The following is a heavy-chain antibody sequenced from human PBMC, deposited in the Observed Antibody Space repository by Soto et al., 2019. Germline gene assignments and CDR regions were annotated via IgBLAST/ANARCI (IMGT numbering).Heavy chain of an antibody. CDR1: GGSFSGYY. V-gene: IGHV4-34*01. CDR3: ARASYRYSGYDWGRSVYYYYMDV. D-gene: IGHD5-12*01. Sequence: SETLSLTCAVYGGSFSGYYWSWIRQPPGKGLEWIGEINHSGSTNYNPSLKSRVTISVDTSKNQFSLKLSSVTAADTAVYYCARASYRYSGYDWGRSVYYYYMDVWGKGTTVTVSS. J-gene: IGHJ6*03. CDR2: INHSGST.